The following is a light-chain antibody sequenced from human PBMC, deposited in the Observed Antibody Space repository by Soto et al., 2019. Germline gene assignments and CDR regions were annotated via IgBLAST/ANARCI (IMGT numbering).Light chain of an antibody. V-gene: IGKV1-5*03. CDR1: QSISSL. J-gene: IGKJ1*01. Sequence: DIRMTQSTSTLSASVGDRVSITCRASQSISSLLAWYQQKPGKAPKLLIYKASSLEGGVPSRFSGSGSGTEFTLTISSLQPDDFATYYCQQYISYSSTFGQGTKVDIK. CDR3: QQYISYSST. CDR2: KAS.